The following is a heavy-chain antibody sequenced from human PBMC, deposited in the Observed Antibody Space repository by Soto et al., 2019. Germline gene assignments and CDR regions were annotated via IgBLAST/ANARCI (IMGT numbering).Heavy chain of an antibody. D-gene: IGHD3-3*01. Sequence: SETLSLTCTVSGGSISSGGYFWSWIRQHPGKGLESIGYIYYTWTTYYNPSLKSRLTMSEVTSKNQFSLKLSSVTAADTAVYYCASFTIYGFDPWGQGTLVTVSS. CDR2: IYYTWTT. CDR1: GGSISSGGYF. V-gene: IGHV4-31*03. J-gene: IGHJ5*02. CDR3: ASFTIYGFDP.